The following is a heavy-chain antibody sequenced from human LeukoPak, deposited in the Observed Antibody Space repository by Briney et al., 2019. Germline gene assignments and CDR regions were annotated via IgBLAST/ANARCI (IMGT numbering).Heavy chain of an antibody. Sequence: GGSLRLSCGASGFTFSSHWISWVRQVPGKELEWVANIKQDGSEKYYVDSVEGRFTISRDNAKNSLYLQMNSLRAEDTAVYFCARDQTTVGLDFWGQGTLVSVSS. V-gene: IGHV3-7*03. CDR2: IKQDGSEK. D-gene: IGHD4-23*01. CDR1: GFTFSSHW. J-gene: IGHJ4*02. CDR3: ARDQTTVGLDF.